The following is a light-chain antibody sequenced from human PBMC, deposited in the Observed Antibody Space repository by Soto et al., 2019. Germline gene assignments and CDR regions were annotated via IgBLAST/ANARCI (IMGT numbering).Light chain of an antibody. Sequence: DIQMTQSPSSVSASVGDRVTITCRASQDISKWLAWYQQKPGKAPKLLIYTASTLETGVPFRFSGSGSGTSFTLTISNLQPEDFATYFCHHVESFQRTLGGGTKVDIK. CDR2: TAS. CDR3: HHVESFQRT. V-gene: IGKV1D-12*01. CDR1: QDISKW. J-gene: IGKJ4*01.